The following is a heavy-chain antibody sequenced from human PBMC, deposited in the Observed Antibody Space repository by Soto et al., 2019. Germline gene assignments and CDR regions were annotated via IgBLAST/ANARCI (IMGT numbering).Heavy chain of an antibody. J-gene: IGHJ5*02. Sequence: SVKVSCKASGGTFSSYAISWVRQAPGQGLEWMGGIIPIFGTANYAQKFQGRVTITADESTSTAYMELSSLRSEDTAVYYCARDPQGGGQLNWFDPWGQGTLVTVSS. CDR1: GGTFSSYA. CDR2: IIPIFGTA. D-gene: IGHD5-18*01. CDR3: ARDPQGGGQLNWFDP. V-gene: IGHV1-69*13.